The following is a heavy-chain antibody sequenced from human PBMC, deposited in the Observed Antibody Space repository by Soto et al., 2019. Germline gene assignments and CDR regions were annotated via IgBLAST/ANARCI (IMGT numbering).Heavy chain of an antibody. J-gene: IGHJ3*02. CDR3: ARDVEMTTSGDAFDI. CDR2: IKNDGTRT. Sequence: GGSLRLSCAASGFTFSSYWMHWVRQAPGEGLVWVSRIKNDGTRTNYADSVKGRFTASRDNAKNTLYLQMNSLRAEDTAVYYCARDVEMTTSGDAFDIWGQGTMVTVSS. CDR1: GFTFSSYW. D-gene: IGHD2-21*02. V-gene: IGHV3-74*01.